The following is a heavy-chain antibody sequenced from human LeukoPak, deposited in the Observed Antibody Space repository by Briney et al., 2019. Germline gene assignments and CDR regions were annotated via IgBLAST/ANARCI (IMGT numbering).Heavy chain of an antibody. CDR3: ARGGPPYDFWSGLSLRGSRDNWFDP. D-gene: IGHD3-3*01. V-gene: IGHV3-53*01. CDR1: GFTVSSNY. CDR2: IYSGGST. J-gene: IGHJ5*02. Sequence: GGSLRLSCAASGFTVSSNYMSWVRQAPGKGLEWVSVIYSGGSTYYADSVKGRFTISRDNSKNTLYLQMNSLRAEDTAVYYCARGGPPYDFWSGLSLRGSRDNWFDPWGQGTLVTVPS.